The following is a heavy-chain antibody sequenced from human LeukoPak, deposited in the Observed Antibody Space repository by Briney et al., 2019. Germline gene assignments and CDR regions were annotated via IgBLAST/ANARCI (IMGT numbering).Heavy chain of an antibody. V-gene: IGHV3-30*02. CDR3: AKGVGSSGRIDY. D-gene: IGHD3-10*01. CDR1: GFTFSSYG. CDR2: IRYDGSNK. Sequence: GGSLRLSCAASGFTFSSYGMQWVRQAPGKGLEGVAFIRYDGSNKYYADSVKGRFTISRDNSKNTLYLQMNSLRAEDTAVYYCAKGVGSSGRIDYWGQGSLVTVSS. J-gene: IGHJ4*02.